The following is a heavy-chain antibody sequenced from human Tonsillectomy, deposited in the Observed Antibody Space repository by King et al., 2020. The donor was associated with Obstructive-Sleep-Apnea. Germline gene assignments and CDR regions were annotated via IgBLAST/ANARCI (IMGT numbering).Heavy chain of an antibody. V-gene: IGHV1-18*04. Sequence: VQLVESGFEVKKPGASVKVSCKASGYTFTSYGSTWVRLAPGQGLEWLGWISVYNGDTKYAQKFQGRVTMTTDTSTNTAYMELRSLRSDDTAVYYCARYAYAAVGSTDYFDYWGQGTLVTVSS. CDR1: GYTFTSYG. CDR3: ARYAYAAVGSTDYFDY. J-gene: IGHJ4*02. CDR2: ISVYNGDT. D-gene: IGHD6-13*01.